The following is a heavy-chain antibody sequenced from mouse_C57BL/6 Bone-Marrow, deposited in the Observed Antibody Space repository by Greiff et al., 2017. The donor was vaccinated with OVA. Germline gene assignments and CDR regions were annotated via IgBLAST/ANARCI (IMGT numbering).Heavy chain of an antibody. CDR1: GFTFSSYA. Sequence: EVMLVESGGGLVKPGGSLKLSCAASGFTFSSYAMSWVRQTPEKRLEWVATISDGGSYTYYPDNVKGRFTISRDNAKNNLYLQMSHLKSEDTAMYYCARESRDAMDDWGQGTSVTVSS. V-gene: IGHV5-4*01. CDR3: ARESRDAMDD. CDR2: ISDGGSYT. J-gene: IGHJ4*01.